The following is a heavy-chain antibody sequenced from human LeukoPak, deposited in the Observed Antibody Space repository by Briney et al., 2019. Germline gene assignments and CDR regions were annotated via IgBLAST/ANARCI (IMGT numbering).Heavy chain of an antibody. V-gene: IGHV1-18*01. J-gene: IGHJ4*02. D-gene: IGHD6-19*01. CDR3: ARDLIGIAVASGKPYYFDY. CDR2: ISAYNGNT. Sequence: ASVKVSCKASGYTFTSYGIGWVRQAPGQGLEWMGWISAYNGNTNYAQKLQGRVTMTTDTSTSTAYMELRSLRSDDTAVYYCARDLIGIAVASGKPYYFDYWGQGTLVTVSS. CDR1: GYTFTSYG.